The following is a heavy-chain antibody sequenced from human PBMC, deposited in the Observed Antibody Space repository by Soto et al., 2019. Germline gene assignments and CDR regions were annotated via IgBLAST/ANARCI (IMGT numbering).Heavy chain of an antibody. CDR1: GGSFSGYY. Sequence: QVQLQQWGAGLLKPSETLSLTCAVYGGSFSGYYWSWIRQPPGKGLEWIGEINHSGSTNYNPSLKSRVTISVDXXKXQXXLKLSSVPAADPAVYYCARERGVLLWFGELQNFDYWGQGTLVTVSS. V-gene: IGHV4-34*01. J-gene: IGHJ4*02. CDR3: ARERGVLLWFGELQNFDY. CDR2: INHSGST. D-gene: IGHD3-10*01.